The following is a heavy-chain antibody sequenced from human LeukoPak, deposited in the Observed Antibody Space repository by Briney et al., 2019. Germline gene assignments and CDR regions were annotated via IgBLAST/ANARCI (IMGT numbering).Heavy chain of an antibody. D-gene: IGHD1-14*01. CDR1: GGSISSYY. J-gene: IGHJ2*01. CDR2: IYYSGST. V-gene: IGHV4-59*01. Sequence: PSETLSLTCTVSGGSISSYYWSWIRQPPGKGLEWIGYIYYSGSTNYNPSLKSRVTISVDTSTNQLSLKLSSVTAADTAVCYCARDESPGSSRPYWFFYLWGSGTVVSV. CDR3: ARDESPGSSRPYWFFYL.